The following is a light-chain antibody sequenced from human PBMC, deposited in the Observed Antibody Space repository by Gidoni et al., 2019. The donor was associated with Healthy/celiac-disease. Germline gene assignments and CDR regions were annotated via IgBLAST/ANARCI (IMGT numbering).Light chain of an antibody. V-gene: IGKV3-11*01. CDR2: DAS. CDR3: QQRSNWPPRRT. J-gene: IGKJ5*01. CDR1: QSVSSY. Sequence: EIVLTQSPATLSLSPGERATLSCRASQSVSSYLAWYQQKPGQAPRLLIYDASNRATGIPARFSGSGSGTDFTLTISSLEPEDFAVYYCQQRSNWPPRRTFXXXTRLEIK.